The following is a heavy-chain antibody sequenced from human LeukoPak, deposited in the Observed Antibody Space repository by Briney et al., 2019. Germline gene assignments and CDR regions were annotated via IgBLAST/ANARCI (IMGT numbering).Heavy chain of an antibody. Sequence: PETLSLTCAVYGGSFSGYYWSWIRQPPGKGLEWIGEINHSGSTNYNPSLKSRVTISVDTSKNQFSLKLSSVTAADTAVYYCARTKGYSYGYSYFQHWGQGTLVTVSS. V-gene: IGHV4-34*01. CDR1: GGSFSGYY. D-gene: IGHD5-18*01. J-gene: IGHJ1*01. CDR3: ARTKGYSYGYSYFQH. CDR2: INHSGST.